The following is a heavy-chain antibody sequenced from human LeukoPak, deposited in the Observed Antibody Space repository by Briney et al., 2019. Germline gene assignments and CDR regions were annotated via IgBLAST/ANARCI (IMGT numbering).Heavy chain of an antibody. CDR2: MNPNSGHT. Sequence: ASVKVSCKASGYTFTSYDINWVRQATGQGLEWMGWMNPNSGHTGYTQRFQGRVTMTRNTSISTAYMELSSLRSEDTALYYYALIVGATLDFDYWGQGTLVTVSS. V-gene: IGHV1-8*01. CDR1: GYTFTSYD. D-gene: IGHD1-26*01. CDR3: ALIVGATLDFDY. J-gene: IGHJ4*02.